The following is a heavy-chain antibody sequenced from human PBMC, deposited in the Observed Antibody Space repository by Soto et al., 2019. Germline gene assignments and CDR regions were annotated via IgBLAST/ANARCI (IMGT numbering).Heavy chain of an antibody. CDR2: TRNKANSYTT. D-gene: IGHD6-13*01. Sequence: GWSLRLSCAASGFTFSDHYMDWVRQAPGKGLEWVGRTRNKANSYTTEYAASVKGRFTISRDDSKNSLYLQMNSLKTEDTAVYYCARRAAAVTPLYFDYWGQGTLVTVSS. CDR1: GFTFSDHY. J-gene: IGHJ4*02. V-gene: IGHV3-72*01. CDR3: ARRAAAVTPLYFDY.